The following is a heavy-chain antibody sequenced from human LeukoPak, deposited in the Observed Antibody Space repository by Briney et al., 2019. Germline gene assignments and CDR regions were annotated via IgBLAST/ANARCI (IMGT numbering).Heavy chain of an antibody. Sequence: ASVKVSCKASGYTFTGYYMHWVRQAPGQGLEWMGWINPNSGGTNYAQKFQGRVTMTRDTSISTAYMELSRLRSDDTAVYYCARLFTPYDFWSGYSYYYMDVWGKGTTVTVSS. CDR1: GYTFTGYY. CDR3: ARLFTPYDFWSGYSYYYMDV. J-gene: IGHJ6*03. CDR2: INPNSGGT. V-gene: IGHV1-2*02. D-gene: IGHD3-3*01.